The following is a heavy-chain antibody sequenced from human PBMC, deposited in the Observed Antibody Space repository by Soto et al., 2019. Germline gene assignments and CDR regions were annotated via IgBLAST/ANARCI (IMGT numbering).Heavy chain of an antibody. CDR3: AYSETYAWFDP. CDR2: AFYSGST. Sequence: SETLSLTCTVSGGSISSYYWNWIRQSPGKGLEWIGYAFYSGSTKYSPSFKSRVTISADTSKNQFSLNLRSVTAADTAVYYCAYSETYAWFDPWGQGTLVTVSS. CDR1: GGSISSYY. J-gene: IGHJ5*02. D-gene: IGHD2-15*01. V-gene: IGHV4-59*01.